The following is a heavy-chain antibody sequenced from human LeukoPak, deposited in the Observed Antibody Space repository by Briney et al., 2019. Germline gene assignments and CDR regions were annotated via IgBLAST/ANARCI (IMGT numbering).Heavy chain of an antibody. D-gene: IGHD1-26*01. CDR3: AREEGRMGYAFDI. CDR1: GGSFSDYY. Sequence: PSETLSLTCAVYGGSFSDYYWSWIRQPPGKGLEWIGEINHSGSTNYNPSLKSRVTISVDTSKNQFSLKLSSVTAADTAVYYCAREEGRMGYAFDIRGQGTMVTVSS. J-gene: IGHJ3*02. CDR2: INHSGST. V-gene: IGHV4-34*01.